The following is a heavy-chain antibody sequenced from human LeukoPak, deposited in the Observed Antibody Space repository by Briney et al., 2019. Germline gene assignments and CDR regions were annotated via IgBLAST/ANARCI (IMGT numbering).Heavy chain of an antibody. Sequence: PSETLSLTCTVSGYSISSGYYWGWIRQPPGKGLEWIGSIYHSGSTYYNPSLKSRVTISVDTSKNQFSLKLSSVTAADTAVYYCAGTGIAVAGVDYWGQGTLVTVSS. CDR1: GYSISSGYY. CDR2: IYHSGST. V-gene: IGHV4-38-2*02. D-gene: IGHD6-19*01. J-gene: IGHJ4*02. CDR3: AGTGIAVAGVDY.